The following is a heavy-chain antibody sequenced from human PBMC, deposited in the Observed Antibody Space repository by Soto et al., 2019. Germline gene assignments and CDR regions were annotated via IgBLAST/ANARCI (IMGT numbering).Heavy chain of an antibody. J-gene: IGHJ6*02. CDR2: IWYDGSNK. Sequence: GGSLRLSCAASGFTFSSYGMHWVRQAPGKGLEWVAVIWYDGSNKYYADSVKGRFTISRDNSKNTLYLQMNSLRAEDTAVYYCARDRSEYPGFYGMDVWGQGTTVTVSS. CDR1: GFTFSSYG. V-gene: IGHV3-33*01. D-gene: IGHD3-10*01. CDR3: ARDRSEYPGFYGMDV.